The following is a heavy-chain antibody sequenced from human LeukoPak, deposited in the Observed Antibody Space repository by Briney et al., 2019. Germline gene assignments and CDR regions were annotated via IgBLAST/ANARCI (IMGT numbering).Heavy chain of an antibody. CDR1: GGSISSYY. CDR2: IYYSGST. J-gene: IGHJ4*02. CDR3: ARAKYEYYYDSSGYYRRYYFDY. V-gene: IGHV4-59*01. D-gene: IGHD3-22*01. Sequence: SETLSLTCTVSGGSISSYYWSWIRQPPGKGLEWIGYIYYSGSTNYNPSLKSRVTISVDTSKNQFSLKLSSVTAADTAAYYCARAKYEYYYDSSGYYRRYYFDYWGQGTLVTVSS.